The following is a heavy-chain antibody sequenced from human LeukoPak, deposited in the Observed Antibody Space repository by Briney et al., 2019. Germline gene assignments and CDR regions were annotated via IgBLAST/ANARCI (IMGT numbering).Heavy chain of an antibody. Sequence: SETLSLTCTVSGGSISGYYWSWIRQSPGKGLEWIGEINHGGSTNYNPSLKGRVTMSVDTSKNHFSLKLSSVTAADTAVYFCAREGRMSMGIEYWGQGALVTVSS. CDR3: AREGRMSMGIEY. V-gene: IGHV4-34*01. CDR1: GGSISGYY. D-gene: IGHD4/OR15-4a*01. J-gene: IGHJ4*02. CDR2: INHGGST.